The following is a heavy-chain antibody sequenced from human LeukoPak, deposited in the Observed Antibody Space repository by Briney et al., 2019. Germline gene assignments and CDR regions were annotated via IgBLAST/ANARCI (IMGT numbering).Heavy chain of an antibody. Sequence: SETLSLTCAVYGGSFSGYYWSWIRQPPGKGLEWIGEINHSGSTNYNPSLKSRVTISVDTSKNQFSLKLSSVTAADTAVYYCASFSGAPTWIDHWGQGTLVTVSS. J-gene: IGHJ4*02. D-gene: IGHD2-15*01. V-gene: IGHV4-34*01. CDR2: INHSGST. CDR1: GGSFSGYY. CDR3: ASFSGAPTWIDH.